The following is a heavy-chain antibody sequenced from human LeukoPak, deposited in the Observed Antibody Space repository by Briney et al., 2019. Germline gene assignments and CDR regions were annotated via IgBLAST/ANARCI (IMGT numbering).Heavy chain of an antibody. V-gene: IGHV4-59*01. J-gene: IGHJ4*02. CDR2: IYYSGST. D-gene: IGHD5-18*01. CDR1: GGSISSYY. Sequence: SGTLSLSCAVSGGSISSYYWSWVRQPPGKGLEWVGYIYYSGSTNYNPSLKSRVTISVDTSKNQFSLKLSFVTAADTAVYYCARLFASTAMPKNWGQGTLATVSA. CDR3: ARLFASTAMPKN.